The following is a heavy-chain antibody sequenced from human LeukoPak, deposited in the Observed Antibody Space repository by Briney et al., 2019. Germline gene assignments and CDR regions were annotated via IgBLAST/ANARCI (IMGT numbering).Heavy chain of an antibody. Sequence: GGSLRLSRAASGFTFSSYEMNWVRQAPGKGLEWVSYISSSGSTIYYADSVKGRFTISRDNAKNSLYLQMNSLRAEDTAVYYCARVISVAGYDYWGQGTLVTVSS. CDR1: GFTFSSYE. V-gene: IGHV3-48*03. D-gene: IGHD6-19*01. CDR3: ARVISVAGYDY. CDR2: ISSSGSTI. J-gene: IGHJ4*02.